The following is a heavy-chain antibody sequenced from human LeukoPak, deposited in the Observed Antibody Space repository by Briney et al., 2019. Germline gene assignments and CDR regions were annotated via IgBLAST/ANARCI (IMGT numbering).Heavy chain of an antibody. Sequence: SETLSLTCTVSGGSISSYYWNWIRQPPGKGLEWIGYIYYSGSTNYNPSLKSRVTISVDTSKNQFSLKLSSVTAADTAVYYCARGSMGLEWSNIDYWGQGTLVTVSS. D-gene: IGHD3-3*01. CDR3: ARGSMGLEWSNIDY. J-gene: IGHJ4*02. CDR2: IYYSGST. V-gene: IGHV4-59*01. CDR1: GGSISSYY.